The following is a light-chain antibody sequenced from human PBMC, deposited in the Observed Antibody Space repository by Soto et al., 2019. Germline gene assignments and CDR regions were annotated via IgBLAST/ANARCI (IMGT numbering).Light chain of an antibody. CDR3: CSYAGSSTGV. CDR1: SSDVGKYNL. Sequence: QSVLTQPASVSVSPGQSITISWTGASSDVGKYNLVSWYQQHPGKAPKLVIFDGSKRPSGISNRFSGSKSGNSASLTISGLQTEDEADYYCCSYAGSSTGVFGTGTKVTVL. V-gene: IGLV2-23*01. J-gene: IGLJ1*01. CDR2: DGS.